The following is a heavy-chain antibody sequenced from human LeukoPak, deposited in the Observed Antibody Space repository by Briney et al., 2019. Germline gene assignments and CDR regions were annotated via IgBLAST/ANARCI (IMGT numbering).Heavy chain of an antibody. CDR1: GFTFSDYT. J-gene: IGHJ6*03. CDR2: ISGSARTI. D-gene: IGHD3-10*01. CDR3: ARCAHGSGAGVYYMAV. Sequence: GGSLRLSCAASGFTFSDYTMTWIRQAPGKGLDWISYISGSARTIYYADSVKGRLTIPRDNANNSLYLQLNSLRAEDTAVCYCARCAHGSGAGVYYMAVWGKGTTVMVSS. V-gene: IGHV3-11*04.